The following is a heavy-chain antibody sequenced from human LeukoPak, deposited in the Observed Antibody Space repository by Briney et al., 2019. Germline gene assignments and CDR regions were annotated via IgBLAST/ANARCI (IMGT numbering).Heavy chain of an antibody. J-gene: IGHJ5*02. CDR3: ARDPQYCSGGSCYSWDGWFDP. CDR1: GFTFSSYA. V-gene: IGHV3-30-3*01. D-gene: IGHD2-15*01. CDR2: ISYDGSNK. Sequence: GGSLRLSCAASGFTFSSYAMHWVRQAPGKGLEWVAVISYDGSNKYYADSVKGRFTISRDNSKNTLYLQMNSLRAEDTAVYYCARDPQYCSGGSCYSWDGWFDPWGQGTLVTVSS.